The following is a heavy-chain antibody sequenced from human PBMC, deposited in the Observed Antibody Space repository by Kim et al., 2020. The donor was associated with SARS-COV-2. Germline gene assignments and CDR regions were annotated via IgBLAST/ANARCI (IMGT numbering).Heavy chain of an antibody. CDR2: INAGNGNT. D-gene: IGHD6-6*01. V-gene: IGHV1-3*01. CDR1: GYTFTSYA. Sequence: ASVKVSCKASGYTFTSYAMHWVRQAPGQRLEWMGWINAGNGNTKYSQKFQGRVTITRDTSASTAYMELSSLRSEDTAVYYCARDRARVWAANHYFDYWGQGTLVTVSS. J-gene: IGHJ4*02. CDR3: ARDRARVWAANHYFDY.